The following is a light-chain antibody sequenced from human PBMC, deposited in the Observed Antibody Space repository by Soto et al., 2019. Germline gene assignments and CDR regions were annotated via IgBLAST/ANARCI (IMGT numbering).Light chain of an antibody. V-gene: IGKV3-20*01. CDR3: QQYNSYSYT. J-gene: IGKJ2*01. Sequence: EIVLTQSPGTLSLSPGERATLSCRASQSVSSSFLAWYQQKPGQAPRLLIYGASSRATGIPDRFSGSGSGTDFTLTISSLQPDDFATYYCQQYNSYSYTFGQGTK. CDR1: QSVSSSF. CDR2: GAS.